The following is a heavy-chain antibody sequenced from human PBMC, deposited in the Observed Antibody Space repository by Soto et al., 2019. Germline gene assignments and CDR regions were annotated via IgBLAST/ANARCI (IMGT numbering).Heavy chain of an antibody. CDR2: INHSGSI. J-gene: IGHJ4*02. CDR1: GGSFSGYY. D-gene: IGHD5-12*01. Sequence: QVQLQQWGAGLLKPSETLSLTCAVYGGSFSGYYWSWIRQPPGKGLEWIGEINHSGSINYNPSLKSRVTISVDTSKNQFSLKPSSVTAADTAVYYCARMWSGYNSHWAQGTLVTVSS. V-gene: IGHV4-34*01. CDR3: ARMWSGYNSH.